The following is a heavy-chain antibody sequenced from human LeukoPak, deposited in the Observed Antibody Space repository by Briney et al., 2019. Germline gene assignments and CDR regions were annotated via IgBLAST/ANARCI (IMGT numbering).Heavy chain of an antibody. CDR1: GFTFSSYS. Sequence: PGRSLRLSCAASGFTFSSYSMNWVRQAPGKGLEWVSSISSSSSYIYYADSVKGRFTISRDNAKNSLYLQMNSLRAEDTAVYYCARELKAAAGTGAFDIWGQGTMVTVSS. V-gene: IGHV3-21*01. CDR3: ARELKAAAGTGAFDI. CDR2: ISSSSSYI. D-gene: IGHD6-13*01. J-gene: IGHJ3*02.